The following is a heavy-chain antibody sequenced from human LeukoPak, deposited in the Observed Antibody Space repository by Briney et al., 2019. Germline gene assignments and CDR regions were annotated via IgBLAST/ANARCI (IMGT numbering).Heavy chain of an antibody. D-gene: IGHD3-10*01. V-gene: IGHV4-38-2*01. Sequence: SETLSLTCAVSGYSISSGYYWGWIRQPPGKGLEWIGSIYHSGSTYYNPSLKSRVTISVDTSKNQFSLKLSSVTAADTAVYYCARKSMVRGVMIDYWGQGPRVTVSS. CDR2: IYHSGST. J-gene: IGHJ4*02. CDR1: GYSISSGYY. CDR3: ARKSMVRGVMIDY.